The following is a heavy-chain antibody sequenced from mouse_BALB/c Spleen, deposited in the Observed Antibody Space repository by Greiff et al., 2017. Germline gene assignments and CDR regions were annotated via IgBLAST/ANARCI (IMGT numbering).Heavy chain of an antibody. CDR3: ASLDGYYVDY. J-gene: IGHJ2*01. Sequence: EVHLVESGGGLVQPGGSRKLSCAASGFTFSSFGMHWVRQAPEKGLEWVAYISSGSSTIYYADTVKGRFTISRDNPKNTLFLQMTSLRSEDTAMYYCASLDGYYVDYWGQGTTLTVSS. V-gene: IGHV5-17*02. D-gene: IGHD2-3*01. CDR1: GFTFSSFG. CDR2: ISSGSSTI.